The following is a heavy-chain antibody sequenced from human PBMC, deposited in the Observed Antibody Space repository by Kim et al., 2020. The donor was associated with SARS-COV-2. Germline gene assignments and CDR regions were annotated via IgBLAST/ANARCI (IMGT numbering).Heavy chain of an antibody. CDR1: GFTFTTFW. Sequence: GGSLRLSCVVSGFTFTTFWMTWVRQVPGKALEWVATINQDGSEKFYIDSVKGRFTISRDNAKNSLYLQMNSLRAEDTAVYYCARDPVRRSDYWGQGTLVT. CDR2: INQDGSEK. D-gene: IGHD3-10*01. J-gene: IGHJ4*02. V-gene: IGHV3-7*01. CDR3: ARDPVRRSDY.